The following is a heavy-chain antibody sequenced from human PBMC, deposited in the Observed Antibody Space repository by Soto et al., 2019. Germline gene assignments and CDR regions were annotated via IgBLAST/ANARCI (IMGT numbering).Heavy chain of an antibody. CDR3: ARDAFGLHVFDY. Sequence: GGSLRLSCAASGFTFSSYSMNWVRQAPGKGLEWVSSISSSSSYIYYADSVKGRFTISRDNAKNSLYLQMNSLRAEDTAVYYCARDAFGLHVFDYWGQGTLVTAPQ. V-gene: IGHV3-21*01. CDR1: GFTFSSYS. J-gene: IGHJ4*02. CDR2: ISSSSSYI. D-gene: IGHD4-4*01.